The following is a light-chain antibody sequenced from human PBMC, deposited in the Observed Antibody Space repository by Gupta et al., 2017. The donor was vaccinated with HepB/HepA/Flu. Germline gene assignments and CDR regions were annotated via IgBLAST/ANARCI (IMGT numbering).Light chain of an antibody. Sequence: EIVLTQSPATLSLSPGERATLSCRASQSVSSYLAWYQQKPGQAPRLLIYDASKRATGIPARFSGSGSGTDFTLTISSLEPEDFAVYYCQHRMNWLITFGPGTKVDVK. CDR1: QSVSSY. CDR3: QHRMNWLIT. CDR2: DAS. J-gene: IGKJ3*01. V-gene: IGKV3-11*01.